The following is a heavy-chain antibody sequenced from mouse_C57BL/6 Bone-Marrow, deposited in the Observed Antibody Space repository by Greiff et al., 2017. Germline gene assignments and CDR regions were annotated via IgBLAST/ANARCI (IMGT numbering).Heavy chain of an antibody. Sequence: VQLQQSGAELARPGASVKLSCKASGYTFASYGISWVKQRTGQGLEWIGEIYPRSGNTYYNEKFKGKATLTADKSSSTAYMELRSLTSEDSAVYFCARREGSIRYFDYWGQGTTLTVSS. J-gene: IGHJ2*01. CDR1: GYTFASYG. CDR3: ARREGSIRYFDY. D-gene: IGHD3-3*01. V-gene: IGHV1-81*01. CDR2: IYPRSGNT.